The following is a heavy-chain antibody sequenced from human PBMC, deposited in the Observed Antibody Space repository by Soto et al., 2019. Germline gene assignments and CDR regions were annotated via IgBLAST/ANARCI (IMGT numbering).Heavy chain of an antibody. CDR3: AHRTPYYYDSSGYYFHYFDY. J-gene: IGHJ4*02. CDR1: GYTFTSYA. V-gene: IGHV1-3*01. CDR2: INAGNGNT. Sequence: ASVKVSCKASGYTFTSYAMHWVRQAPGQRLEWMGWINAGNGNTKYSQKFQSRLTITKDTSKNQVVLTMTNMDPVDTATYYCAHRTPYYYDSSGYYFHYFDYWGQGTLVTVSS. D-gene: IGHD3-22*01.